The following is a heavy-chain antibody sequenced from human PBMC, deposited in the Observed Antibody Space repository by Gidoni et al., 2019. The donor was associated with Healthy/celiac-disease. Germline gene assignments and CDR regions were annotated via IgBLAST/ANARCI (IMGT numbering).Heavy chain of an antibody. Sequence: EVQLLESGGGLVQPGGSRRHACAASGITFSSYAMSWVRQAPGKGLEWVSAISGSGGSTYYADSVKGRFTISRDNSKNTLYLQMNSLRAEDTAVYYCAKDPAGVLYYFDYWGQGTLVTVSS. J-gene: IGHJ4*02. CDR3: AKDPAGVLYYFDY. CDR2: ISGSGGST. V-gene: IGHV3-23*01. D-gene: IGHD7-27*01. CDR1: GITFSSYA.